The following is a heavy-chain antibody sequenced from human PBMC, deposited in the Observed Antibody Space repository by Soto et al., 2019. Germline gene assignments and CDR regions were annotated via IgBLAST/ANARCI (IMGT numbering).Heavy chain of an antibody. J-gene: IGHJ4*02. D-gene: IGHD3-22*01. V-gene: IGHV3-9*01. Sequence: EVQLVESGGGLVQPGRSLRLSCAASGFTFDDYAMHWVRQAPGKGLEWVSGISWNSGSIGYADSVKGRFTISRDNAKNSLYLQMNSLRAEDTALYYCAKDIGKGNYYDSSGYSFFDYWGQGTLVTVSS. CDR3: AKDIGKGNYYDSSGYSFFDY. CDR2: ISWNSGSI. CDR1: GFTFDDYA.